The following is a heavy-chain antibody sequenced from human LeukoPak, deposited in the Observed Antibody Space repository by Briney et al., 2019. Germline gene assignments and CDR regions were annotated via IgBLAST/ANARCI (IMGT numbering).Heavy chain of an antibody. CDR1: GFTFSGYS. CDR2: ISSSSSYI. J-gene: IGHJ4*02. Sequence: GGSLRLSCAASGFTFSGYSMNWVRQAPGKGLEWVSSISSSSSYIYYADSVKGRFTISRDNAKNSLYLQMNSLRAEDTAVYYCARVHYDILTGYSRDFDYWGQGTLVTVSS. CDR3: ARVHYDILTGYSRDFDY. V-gene: IGHV3-21*01. D-gene: IGHD3-9*01.